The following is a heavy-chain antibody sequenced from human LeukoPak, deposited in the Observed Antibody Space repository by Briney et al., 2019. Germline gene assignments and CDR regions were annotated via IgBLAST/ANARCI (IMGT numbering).Heavy chain of an antibody. J-gene: IGHJ6*03. CDR2: ISAYNGNT. CDR1: GYTFTSYG. CDR3: ARDPAAYYYYMDV. Sequence: ASVKVSCKASGYTFTSYGISWVRQAPGQGLEWMGWISAYNGNTNYAQKFQGRVTMTRDTSTSTVYMELSSLRSEDTAVYYCARDPAAYYYYMDVWGKGTTVTVSS. D-gene: IGHD6-25*01. V-gene: IGHV1-18*01.